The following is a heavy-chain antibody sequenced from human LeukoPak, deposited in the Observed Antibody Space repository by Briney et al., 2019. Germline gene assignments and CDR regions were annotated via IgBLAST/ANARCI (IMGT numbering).Heavy chain of an antibody. CDR2: ISAYNGNT. CDR3: ARGRAAAGYFDY. V-gene: IGHV1-18*01. Sequence: ASVTVSFTASGYTFTSYGISWVRQAPGQGLGWMGWISAYNGNTNYAQKLQGRVSMTTDTSTSTAYMELRSLRSDDTAVYYCARGRAAAGYFDYWGQGTLVTVSS. J-gene: IGHJ4*02. CDR1: GYTFTSYG. D-gene: IGHD6-13*01.